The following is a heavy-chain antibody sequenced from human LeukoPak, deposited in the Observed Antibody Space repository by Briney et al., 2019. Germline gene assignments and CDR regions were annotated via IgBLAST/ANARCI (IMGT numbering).Heavy chain of an antibody. CDR1: GYTFTGYY. J-gene: IGHJ5*02. V-gene: IGHV1-2*02. CDR3: ARESGPEIVVEVAARPSGNWFDP. D-gene: IGHD2-15*01. CDR2: INSNSGGT. Sequence: ASVKVSCKASGYTFTGYYMHWVRQAPGQGLECMGCINSNSGGTYSAQKFQGRVTMTRDTSINTAYMELSRLRSDDTAFYYCARESGPEIVVEVAARPSGNWFDPWGQGTLVTVSS.